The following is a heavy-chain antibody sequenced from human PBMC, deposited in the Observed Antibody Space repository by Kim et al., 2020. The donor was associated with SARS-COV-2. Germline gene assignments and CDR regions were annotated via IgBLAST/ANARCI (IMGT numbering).Heavy chain of an antibody. Sequence: GGSLRLSCAASGFTFSSYWMSWVRQAPGKGLEWVANIKQDGSEKYYVDSVKGRFTISRDNAKNSLYLQMNSLRAEDTAVYYCARDPDYDSSGYYGAFDIWGQGTMVTVSS. CDR2: IKQDGSEK. V-gene: IGHV3-7*03. J-gene: IGHJ3*02. D-gene: IGHD3-22*01. CDR1: GFTFSSYW. CDR3: ARDPDYDSSGYYGAFDI.